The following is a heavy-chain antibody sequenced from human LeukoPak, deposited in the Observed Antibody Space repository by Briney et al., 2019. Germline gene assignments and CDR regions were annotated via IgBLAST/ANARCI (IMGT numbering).Heavy chain of an antibody. CDR1: GYTFTGYY. Sequence: GPSVKVSCKASGYTFTGYYMHWVRQAPGQGLEWMGWINPNSGGTNYAQKFQGRVTMTRDTSISTAYMELSRLRSEDTAVYYCARDSAWEPFDYWGQGTLVTVSS. D-gene: IGHD1-26*01. CDR3: ARDSAWEPFDY. CDR2: INPNSGGT. J-gene: IGHJ4*02. V-gene: IGHV1-2*02.